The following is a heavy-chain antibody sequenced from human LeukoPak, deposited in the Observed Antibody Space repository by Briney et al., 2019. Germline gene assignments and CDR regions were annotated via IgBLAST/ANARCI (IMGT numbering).Heavy chain of an antibody. J-gene: IGHJ5*02. D-gene: IGHD2-2*01. Sequence: ASVKVSCKASGYTFTGYYMHWVRQAPGLGLEWMGWINPNSGGTNYAQKFQGRVTMTRDTSISTAYMELSRLRSDDTAVYYCARVGDIVVVPADNWFDPWGQGTLVTVSS. CDR3: ARVGDIVVVPADNWFDP. CDR2: INPNSGGT. V-gene: IGHV1-2*02. CDR1: GYTFTGYY.